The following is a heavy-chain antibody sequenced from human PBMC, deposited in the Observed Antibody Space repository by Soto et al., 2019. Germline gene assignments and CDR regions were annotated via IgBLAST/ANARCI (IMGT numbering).Heavy chain of an antibody. CDR2: IYYSGST. D-gene: IGHD6-13*01. V-gene: IGHV4-39*07. Sequence: PSETLSLTCTVSGGSISSSSYYWGWIRQPPGKGLEWIGSIYYSGSTNYNPSLKSRVTISVDTSKNQFSLKLSSVTAADTAVYYCARALGSSWYSHYYYGMDVWGQGTTVTVSS. CDR1: GGSISSSSYY. J-gene: IGHJ6*02. CDR3: ARALGSSWYSHYYYGMDV.